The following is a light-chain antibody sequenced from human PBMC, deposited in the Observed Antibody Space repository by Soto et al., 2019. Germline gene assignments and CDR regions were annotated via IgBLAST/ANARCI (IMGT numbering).Light chain of an antibody. Sequence: EIVLTQSPGTLSLSPGERATLSCRASQTVRGNYLAWFQQRPGQPPSLLIYLASTRAAGVPDRFSGSGSGTEFSLPINILEAEDFAVYYCHQYGPAPRTFGQGTKVEIK. J-gene: IGKJ1*01. CDR1: QTVRGNY. CDR2: LAS. V-gene: IGKV3-20*01. CDR3: HQYGPAPRT.